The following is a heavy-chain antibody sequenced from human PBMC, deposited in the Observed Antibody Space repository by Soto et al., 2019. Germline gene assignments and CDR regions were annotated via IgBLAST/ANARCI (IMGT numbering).Heavy chain of an antibody. CDR2: INHSGST. V-gene: IGHV4-34*01. Sequence: SETLSLTCAVYGGSFSGYYWSWIRQPPGKGLEWIGEINHSGSTNYNPSLKSRVTISVDTSKNQFSLKLSSVTAADTAVYYCARGSGDRVDFDYWGQGTLVTVSS. CDR1: GGSFSGYY. CDR3: ARGSGDRVDFDY. D-gene: IGHD2-21*02. J-gene: IGHJ4*02.